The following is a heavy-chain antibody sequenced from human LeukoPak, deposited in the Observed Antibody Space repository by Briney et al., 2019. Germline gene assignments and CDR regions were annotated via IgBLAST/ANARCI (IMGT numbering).Heavy chain of an antibody. CDR1: GFTFRSYS. D-gene: IGHD6-13*01. CDR3: ARGPLAAAGDY. Sequence: GGSLRLSCAASGFTFRSYSMTWVRQAPGKGLEWVSSISSSSSYIYYADSVKGRFTISRDNAKNSLYLQMNSLRAEDTAVYYCARGPLAAAGDYWGQGTLVTVSS. CDR2: ISSSSSYI. V-gene: IGHV3-21*01. J-gene: IGHJ4*02.